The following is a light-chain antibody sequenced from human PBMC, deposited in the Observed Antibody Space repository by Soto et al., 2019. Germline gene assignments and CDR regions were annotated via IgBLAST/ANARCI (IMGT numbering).Light chain of an antibody. J-gene: IGLJ1*01. Sequence: QSVLTQPASVSGSPGQSITISCTGTSSDVGGYNYVSWYQHHPGKAPKPIIYDVTNRPPGVSNPFSGSKSGNMASLTISGLQPEDEADYYCSSYTTSNTRQIVFGTGTKVTVL. CDR3: SSYTTSNTRQIV. CDR1: SSDVGGYNY. CDR2: DVT. V-gene: IGLV2-14*03.